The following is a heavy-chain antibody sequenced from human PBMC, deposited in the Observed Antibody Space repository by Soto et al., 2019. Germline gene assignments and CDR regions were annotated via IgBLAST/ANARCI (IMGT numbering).Heavy chain of an antibody. CDR2: MSYDGGHR. Sequence: PGGSLRLSCAVSGITFSRSGMHWVRQAPGKGLEWIAVMSYDGGHRFYADSMRGRFTISRDISKNTLYLQMNTLRVEDTAVYYCVKDLGRYDRIFDAFDIWGQGTMVTVSS. D-gene: IGHD3-22*01. J-gene: IGHJ3*02. CDR3: VKDLGRYDRIFDAFDI. V-gene: IGHV3-30*18. CDR1: GITFSRSG.